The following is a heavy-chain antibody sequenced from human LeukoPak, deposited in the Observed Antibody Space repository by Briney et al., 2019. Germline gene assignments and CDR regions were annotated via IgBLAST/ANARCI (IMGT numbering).Heavy chain of an antibody. CDR3: ARAHCTNGICYSIDS. D-gene: IGHD2-8*01. V-gene: IGHV4-59*01. Sequence: SETPSLTCTVSGASISSYYWTWIRQPPGKGLESIGYISYSGSTNYNSSLKSRVTISLDTSKNQFSLRLSSVTAADTAVYYCARAHCTNGICYSIDSWGQGTLVTVSS. J-gene: IGHJ4*02. CDR2: ISYSGST. CDR1: GASISSYY.